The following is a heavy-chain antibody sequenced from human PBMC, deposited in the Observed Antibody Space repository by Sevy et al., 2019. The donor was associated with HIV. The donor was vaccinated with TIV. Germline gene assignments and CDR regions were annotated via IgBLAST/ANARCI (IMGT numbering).Heavy chain of an antibody. Sequence: ASVKVSCKVSGYTLTELSMHWVRQPPGKGLEWMGRFDPEDGETIYAQKFLGRLTMTEDTSTDTAYMDLSSLRYEDTAVYYCATEDITMIPYGLDFWGQGTTVTVSS. CDR3: ATEDITMIPYGLDF. CDR2: FDPEDGET. J-gene: IGHJ6*02. V-gene: IGHV1-24*01. D-gene: IGHD3-22*01. CDR1: GYTLTELS.